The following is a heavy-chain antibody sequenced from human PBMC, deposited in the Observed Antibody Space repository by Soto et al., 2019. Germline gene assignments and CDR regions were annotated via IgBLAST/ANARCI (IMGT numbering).Heavy chain of an antibody. CDR3: ARASLSGRRFDY. D-gene: IGHD2-15*01. V-gene: IGHV1-46*03. CDR1: GYTLSSYY. CDR2: INTSGGST. J-gene: IGHJ4*02. Sequence: ASVKVSCKASGYTLSSYYMHWVRQAPGQGLEWMGIINTSGGSTTYAQKFQGRVTMIRDTSTSTVYMELSSLTSEDTAVYYCARASLSGRRFDYWGEGTLVTVSS.